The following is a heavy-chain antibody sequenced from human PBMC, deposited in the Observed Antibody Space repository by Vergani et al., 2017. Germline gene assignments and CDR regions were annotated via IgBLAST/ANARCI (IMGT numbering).Heavy chain of an antibody. Sequence: QVQLQESGPGLVKPSQTLSLTCTVSGGSISSGSYYWSWIRQPAGKGLEWIVRIYTSGSTNYNPSLKSRVTISVDTSKNQFSLTLSAVTAADTAVYYCARARYNWNYVYYYMDVWGKGTTVTVSS. V-gene: IGHV4-61*02. CDR1: GGSISSGSYY. CDR2: IYTSGST. J-gene: IGHJ6*03. D-gene: IGHD1-20*01. CDR3: ARARYNWNYVYYYMDV.